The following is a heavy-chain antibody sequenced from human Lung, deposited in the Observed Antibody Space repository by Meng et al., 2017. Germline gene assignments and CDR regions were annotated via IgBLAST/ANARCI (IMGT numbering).Heavy chain of an antibody. CDR3: ARGDTSKEFDY. J-gene: IGHJ4*02. D-gene: IGHD5-18*01. CDR2: ISYSGST. Sequence: QVQLQESGPGLVKPSQTLSLTCTVTGDSMSRSAYYWSWIRQLPGKGLEWIVYISYSGSTYYSPSLKSRVSISVDTSKKYFSLRLTSVTAADTAVYYCARGDTSKEFDYWGQGTLVTVSS. V-gene: IGHV4-30-4*01. CDR1: GDSMSRSAYY.